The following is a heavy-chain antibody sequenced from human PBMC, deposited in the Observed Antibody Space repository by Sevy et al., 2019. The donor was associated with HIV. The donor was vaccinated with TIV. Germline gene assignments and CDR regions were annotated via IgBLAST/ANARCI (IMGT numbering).Heavy chain of an antibody. CDR3: ARSRAYPRDSDDGFAN. CDR1: DASITTNY. CDR2: FFHSVTP. J-gene: IGHJ3*02. D-gene: IGHD2-21*01. V-gene: IGHV4-59*01. Sequence: SETLSLTCLVSDASITTNYWSWIRQAPGKGLEWIGYFFHSVTPNYNPALKSRVTISGDTSKNAFSLRLTSVTAADTAVYYCARSRAYPRDSDDGFANWGQGTMVTVSS.